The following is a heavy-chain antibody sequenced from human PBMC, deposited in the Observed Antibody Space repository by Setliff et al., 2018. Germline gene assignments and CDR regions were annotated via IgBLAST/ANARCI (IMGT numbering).Heavy chain of an antibody. J-gene: IGHJ4*02. CDR3: ARGPPYYDFWSAYFPGY. CDR1: GYTFTSYD. CDR2: MNPNSGNT. V-gene: IGHV1-8*03. D-gene: IGHD3-3*01. Sequence: GASVKVSCKASGYTFTSYDINWVRQATGQGLEWMGWMNPNSGNTGYAQKFQGRVTITRNTSISTAYMELNSLTAEDTAVYYCARGPPYYDFWSAYFPGYWGQGTLVTVSS.